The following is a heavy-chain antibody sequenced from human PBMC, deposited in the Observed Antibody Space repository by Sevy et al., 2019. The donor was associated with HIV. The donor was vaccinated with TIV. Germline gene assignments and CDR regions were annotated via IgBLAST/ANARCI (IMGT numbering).Heavy chain of an antibody. Sequence: GGSLRLSCAASGFTVSSNYMSWVRQAPGKGLEWVSVIYSGGSTYYADSVEGRFTISRDNSKNTLYLQMNSLRAEDTAVYYCARDPWDSSGYSAFDIWGQGTMVTVSS. V-gene: IGHV3-66*01. CDR1: GFTVSSNY. CDR3: ARDPWDSSGYSAFDI. J-gene: IGHJ3*02. CDR2: IYSGGST. D-gene: IGHD3-22*01.